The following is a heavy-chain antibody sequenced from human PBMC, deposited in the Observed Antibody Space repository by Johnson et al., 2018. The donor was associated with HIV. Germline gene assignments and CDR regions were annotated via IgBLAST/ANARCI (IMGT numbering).Heavy chain of an antibody. CDR1: GFTFSSYG. J-gene: IGHJ3*02. V-gene: IGHV3-33*01. CDR2: IRYDGSSQ. Sequence: VQLVESGGGVVQPGRSLRLSCAASGFTFSSYGMHWVRQAPGKGLEWVAFIRYDGSSQYFADSVKGRFTISRDNSKNTLYLQMNSLRAEDTAVYYCARAIFGVVMGQNAFDIWGQGTMVTVSS. D-gene: IGHD3-3*01. CDR3: ARAIFGVVMGQNAFDI.